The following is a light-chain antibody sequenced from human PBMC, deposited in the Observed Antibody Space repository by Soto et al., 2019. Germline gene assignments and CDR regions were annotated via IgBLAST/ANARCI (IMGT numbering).Light chain of an antibody. V-gene: IGLV2-14*01. CDR3: ISNRTSSTYV. J-gene: IGLJ1*01. CDR1: SSDIGGYNF. CDR2: DVA. Sequence: QSALTQPASVSGSPGQSITIACTGTSSDIGGYNFVSWYQQHPGKAPKLLIYDVANRPSGVSNRFSGSKTGNTASLTISGLQADDEALYNCISNRTSSTYVLGTRTKV.